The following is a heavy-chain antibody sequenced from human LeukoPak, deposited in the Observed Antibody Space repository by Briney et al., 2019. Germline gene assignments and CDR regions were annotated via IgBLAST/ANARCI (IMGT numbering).Heavy chain of an antibody. J-gene: IGHJ6*02. D-gene: IGHD2-2*01. V-gene: IGHV1-2*04. CDR3: ARGIAPTYCSSTSCYGVGYYYGMDV. Sequence: ASVKVSCKASGYTFTSYYMHWVRQAPGQGLEWMGWINPNSGGTNYAQKFQGWVTMTRDTSISTAYMELSRLRSDDTAVYYCARGIAPTYCSSTSCYGVGYYYGMDVWGQGTTVTVPS. CDR1: GYTFTSYY. CDR2: INPNSGGT.